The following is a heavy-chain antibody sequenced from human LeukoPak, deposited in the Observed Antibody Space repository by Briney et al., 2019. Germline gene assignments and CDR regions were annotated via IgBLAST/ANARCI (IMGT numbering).Heavy chain of an antibody. CDR2: IYYSGST. V-gene: IGHV4-59*08. J-gene: IGHJ5*02. CDR3: ARSKPMVRGVMGWFGP. Sequence: PSETLSLTCTVSGGSISSYYWSWIRQPPGKGLEWIGYIYYSGSTNYNPSLKSRVTISVDTSKNQFSLKLSSVTAADTAVYYCARSKPMVRGVMGWFGPWGQGTLVTVSS. CDR1: GGSISSYY. D-gene: IGHD3-10*01.